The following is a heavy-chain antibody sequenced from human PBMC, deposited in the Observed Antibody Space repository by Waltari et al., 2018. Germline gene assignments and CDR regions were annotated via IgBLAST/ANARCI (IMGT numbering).Heavy chain of an antibody. V-gene: IGHV1-46*01. D-gene: IGHD6-6*01. CDR2: INPSGSST. CDR3: ARDSSSSGKGDY. CDR1: GYTFTTYS. Sequence: VQLVQSGAEVKKPGASVTVSCKASGYTFTTYSMHWVRQAPGQGLGRMGIINPSGSSTSYALKFEDRVTMTRDTSTSTVYMQLSSLKSEDTAIYYCARDSSSSGKGDYWGQGTLVTVSS. J-gene: IGHJ4*02.